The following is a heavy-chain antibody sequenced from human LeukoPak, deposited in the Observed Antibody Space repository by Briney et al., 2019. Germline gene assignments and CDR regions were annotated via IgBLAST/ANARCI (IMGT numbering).Heavy chain of an antibody. V-gene: IGHV4-30-2*01. Sequence: PSQTLSLTCAVSGGSISSGGYSWSWIRQPPGTGLEWIGYIYHSGSTYYNPSLKSRVTISVDRSKNQFSLKLSSVTAADTAVYYCARDAYCGGDCYRGNWYFDLWGRGTLVTVSS. CDR2: IYHSGST. J-gene: IGHJ2*01. CDR1: GGSISSGGYS. CDR3: ARDAYCGGDCYRGNWYFDL. D-gene: IGHD2-21*02.